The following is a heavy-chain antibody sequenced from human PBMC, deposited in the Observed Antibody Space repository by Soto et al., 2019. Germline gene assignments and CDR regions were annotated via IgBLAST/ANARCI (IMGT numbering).Heavy chain of an antibody. D-gene: IGHD6-19*01. CDR3: ASGTGYSSGWYAT. V-gene: IGHV1-3*01. CDR2: INAGNGNT. CDR1: GYTFTSYA. Sequence: QVQLVQSGAEVKKPGASVKVSYKASGYTFTSYAMHWVRQAPGQRLEWMGWINAGNGNTKYSQKFQGRVTITRDTSASTAYMELSSLRSEDTAVYYCASGTGYSSGWYATWGQGTLVTVSS. J-gene: IGHJ5*02.